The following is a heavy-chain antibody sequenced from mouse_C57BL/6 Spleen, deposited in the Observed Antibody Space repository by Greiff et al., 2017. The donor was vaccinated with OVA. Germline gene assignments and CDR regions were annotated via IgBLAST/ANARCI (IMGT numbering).Heavy chain of an antibody. Sequence: EVQLQQSGPELVKPGASVKISCKASGYSFTGYYMNWVKQSPEKSLEWIGEINPSTGGTTYNQKFKAKATLTVDKSSSTAYMQLKSLTSEDSAVYYCARNRYVAGDYWGQGTTLTVSS. CDR1: GYSFTGYY. CDR3: ARNRYVAGDY. V-gene: IGHV1-42*01. D-gene: IGHD1-1*01. J-gene: IGHJ2*01. CDR2: INPSTGGT.